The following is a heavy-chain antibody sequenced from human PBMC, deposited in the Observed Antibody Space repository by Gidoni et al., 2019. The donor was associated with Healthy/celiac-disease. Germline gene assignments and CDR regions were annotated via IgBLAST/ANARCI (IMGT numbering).Heavy chain of an antibody. Sequence: QVQLVESGGGVVQPGRSLRLSCAASGFTFSSYAMHWVRQAPGKGLEWVAVISYDGSNKYYADSVKGRFTISRDNSKNTLYLQMNSLRAEDTAVYYCARDFDWSYYFDYWGQGTLVTVSS. D-gene: IGHD3-9*01. CDR1: GFTFSSYA. V-gene: IGHV3-30-3*01. CDR3: ARDFDWSYYFDY. CDR2: ISYDGSNK. J-gene: IGHJ4*02.